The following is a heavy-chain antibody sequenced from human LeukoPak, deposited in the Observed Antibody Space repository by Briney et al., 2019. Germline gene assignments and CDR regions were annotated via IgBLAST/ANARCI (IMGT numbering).Heavy chain of an antibody. Sequence: SVKVSCKASGGTFSSYAISWVRQAPGQGLEWMGRIIPILGIANYAQKFQGRVTITADKSTSTAYMELSSLRSEDTAVYYCAVAYCGGDCYYYFDYWGQGTLVTVSP. J-gene: IGHJ4*02. D-gene: IGHD2-21*02. V-gene: IGHV1-69*04. CDR3: AVAYCGGDCYYYFDY. CDR2: IIPILGIA. CDR1: GGTFSSYA.